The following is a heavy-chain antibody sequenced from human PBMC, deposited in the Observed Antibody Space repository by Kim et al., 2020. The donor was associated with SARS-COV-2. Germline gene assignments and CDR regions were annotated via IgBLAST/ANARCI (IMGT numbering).Heavy chain of an antibody. CDR2: ISSSSSYI. CDR1: GFTFSSYS. J-gene: IGHJ6*02. V-gene: IGHV3-21*01. CDR3: ARQEQWLARGYYYYGMDV. D-gene: IGHD6-19*01. Sequence: GGSLRLSCAASGFTFSSYSMNWVRQAPGKGLEWVSSISSSSSYIYYADSVKGRFTISRDNAKNSLYLQMNSLRAEDTAVYYCARQEQWLARGYYYYGMDVWGQGTTVTVSS.